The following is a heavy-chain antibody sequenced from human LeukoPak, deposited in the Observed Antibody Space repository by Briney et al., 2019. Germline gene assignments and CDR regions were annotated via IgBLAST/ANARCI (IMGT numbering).Heavy chain of an antibody. Sequence: ASVKVSCKASGYTLSNYDIIWVRQATGQGLEWMGWMNPNSGNTGYTQNFQGRVTMTRNTSISTAYMDLSSLRSEDTAVYYCARGVKGQQLGYWGQGTLVTVSS. CDR3: ARGVKGQQLGY. J-gene: IGHJ4*02. CDR1: GYTLSNYD. V-gene: IGHV1-8*01. CDR2: MNPNSGNT. D-gene: IGHD6-13*01.